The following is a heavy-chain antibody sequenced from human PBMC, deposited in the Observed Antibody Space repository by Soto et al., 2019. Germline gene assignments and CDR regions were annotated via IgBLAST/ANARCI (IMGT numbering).Heavy chain of an antibody. CDR2: INNDGSET. J-gene: IGHJ4*02. CDR1: GFTFRYYW. Sequence: EVHLVESGGGLVQPGGSLRPSCAAPGFTFRYYWLHWVRQVPGRGPVWVSGINNDGSETFYADFVEGRFTISRDNAKNTVYLRMDSLRAEDTAIYYCGSLFEFWGQGTLVTVPS. V-gene: IGHV3-74*01. CDR3: GSLFEF.